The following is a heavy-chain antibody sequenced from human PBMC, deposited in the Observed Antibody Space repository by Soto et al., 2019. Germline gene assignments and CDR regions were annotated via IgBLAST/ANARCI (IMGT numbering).Heavy chain of an antibody. D-gene: IGHD3-10*01. Sequence: QVQLVESGGGVVQPGRSLRLSCAASGFTSSNYAMHWVRQAPGKGLEWVAVISYSGSKKYYADSLKGRFTISRDNSKNTLFLQMSSLRAEDTAVYYCAKLKGYGSGGNDHDYWGQGTLVTVSS. CDR3: AKLKGYGSGGNDHDY. J-gene: IGHJ4*02. V-gene: IGHV3-30*18. CDR2: ISYSGSKK. CDR1: GFTSSNYA.